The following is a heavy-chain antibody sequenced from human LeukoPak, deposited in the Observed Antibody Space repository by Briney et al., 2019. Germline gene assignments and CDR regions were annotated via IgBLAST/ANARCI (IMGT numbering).Heavy chain of an antibody. CDR2: IIPILGIA. V-gene: IGHV1-69*04. CDR3: ARDQGQWLATGAFDI. Sequence: SVKVSCKASGGTFSSYAISWVRQAPGQGLEWMGRIIPILGIANYAQKFQGRVTITADKSTSTAYMELSSLRSEDTAVYYCARDQGQWLATGAFDIWGQGTMVTVSS. D-gene: IGHD6-19*01. CDR1: GGTFSSYA. J-gene: IGHJ3*02.